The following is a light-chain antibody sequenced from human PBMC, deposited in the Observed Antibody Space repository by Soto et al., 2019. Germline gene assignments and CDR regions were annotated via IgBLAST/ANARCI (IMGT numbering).Light chain of an antibody. CDR3: ASWDDSLNVYV. CDR1: NSNIGNNE. J-gene: IGLJ1*01. Sequence: VLTQPPSVSEAPRQRVTISCSRSNSNIGNNEVSWYQQLPGKAPKLLIFYNDLLPSGVSDRFSGSKSGTSASLAISGLQSEDEADYYCASWDDSLNVYVFATGTKVTVL. V-gene: IGLV1-36*01. CDR2: YND.